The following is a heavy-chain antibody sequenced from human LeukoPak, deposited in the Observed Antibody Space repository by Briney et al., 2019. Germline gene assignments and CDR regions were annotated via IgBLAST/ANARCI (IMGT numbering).Heavy chain of an antibody. CDR2: TYYRSKWYN. D-gene: IGHD6-13*01. CDR1: GDSVSSNSDA. CDR3: ARDQVLIAAPEGFDY. V-gene: IGHV6-1*01. J-gene: IGHJ4*02. Sequence: SQTLSLTCAISGDSVSSNSDAWNWIRHSPSRGLEWLGRTYYRSKWYNDYAVSVKSRITINPDTSKNQFSLQLNSVTPEDTAVYYCARDQVLIAAPEGFDYWGQGTLATVSS.